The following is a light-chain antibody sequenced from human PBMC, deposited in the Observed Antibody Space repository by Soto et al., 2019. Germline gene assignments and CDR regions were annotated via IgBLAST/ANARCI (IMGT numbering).Light chain of an antibody. CDR1: QSISPW. J-gene: IGKJ4*01. CDR2: SAS. CDR3: QQYNTYPFT. Sequence: DIPMTQSPSTLSASVGDRVTITCRASQSISPWLAWYQQKPGTAPKLLIYSASTLETGVPSTFSGSGSGTEFTLTISSLQPDDFATYYCQQYNTYPFTFGGGTKVEI. V-gene: IGKV1-5*03.